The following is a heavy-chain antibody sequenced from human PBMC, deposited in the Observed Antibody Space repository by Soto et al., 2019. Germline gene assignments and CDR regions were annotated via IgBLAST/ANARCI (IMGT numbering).Heavy chain of an antibody. CDR2: INAGNGNT. CDR3: ARATVPGNLPAVIFEY. CDR1: VYTFTSYA. V-gene: IGHV1-3*01. D-gene: IGHD2-2*02. J-gene: IGHJ4*02. Sequence: ASVKVSCKASVYTFTSYAMHWVRQAPGQRLERMGWINAGNGNTKYSQKFQGRVTITRDTSASTAYMELSSLRSEDMAVYYFARATVPGNLPAVIFEYWGQGILVSVSS.